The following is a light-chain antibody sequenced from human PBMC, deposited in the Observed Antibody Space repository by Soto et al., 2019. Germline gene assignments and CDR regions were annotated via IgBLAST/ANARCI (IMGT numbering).Light chain of an antibody. Sequence: QSALTQPASVSGSPGQSITISCTGTSSDVGGYNYVSWYQQHPGKAPKLLIYEVSNRPSGVSNRFSGSQSGNTAYLTISGLQAEDEADYYCSSYTSSSTPDVFGTGTKVTVL. CDR2: EVS. V-gene: IGLV2-14*01. CDR1: SSDVGGYNY. J-gene: IGLJ1*01. CDR3: SSYTSSSTPDV.